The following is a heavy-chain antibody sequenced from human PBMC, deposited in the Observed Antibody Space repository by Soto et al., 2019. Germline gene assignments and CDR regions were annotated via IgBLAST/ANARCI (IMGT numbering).Heavy chain of an antibody. V-gene: IGHV3-66*01. CDR1: GLNCRNYS. D-gene: IGHD3-10*01. Sequence: GVPHRLSYAASGLNCRNYSMNWIRQEKGKGLEWVSVIYSGGSTYYADSVKGRFTISRDNSKNTLDLQMNSLRAEDTAVYYCARDMVRGMDVGGQGTTATVSS. J-gene: IGHJ6*02. CDR3: ARDMVRGMDV. CDR2: IYSGGST.